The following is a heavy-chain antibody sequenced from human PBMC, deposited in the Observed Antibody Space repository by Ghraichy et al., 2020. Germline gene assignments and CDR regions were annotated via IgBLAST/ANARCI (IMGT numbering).Heavy chain of an antibody. J-gene: IGHJ4*02. CDR2: INHSGST. V-gene: IGHV4-34*01. D-gene: IGHD1-14*01. CDR3: ARAGSRGVGY. Sequence: SETLSLTCAVYGGSFSGYYWSWIRQPPGKGLEWIGEINHSGSTNYNPSLKSRVTISVDTSKNQFSLKLSSVTAADTAVYYCARAGSRGVGYWDQGTLVTVSS. CDR1: GGSFSGYY.